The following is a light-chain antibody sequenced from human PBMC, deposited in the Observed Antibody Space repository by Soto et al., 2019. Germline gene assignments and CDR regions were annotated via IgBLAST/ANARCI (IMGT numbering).Light chain of an antibody. CDR2: GAS. CDR1: QSVSSN. CDR3: QQYGSSPRT. V-gene: IGKV3-20*01. J-gene: IGKJ1*01. Sequence: EIVMAQSPATLSVSPGERVTRSCRASQSVSSNLAWYQQKVGQAPRLLIYGASTRATGIPDRFSGSGSGTDFTLTISRLEPEDFAVYYCQQYGSSPRTFGQGTKVDTK.